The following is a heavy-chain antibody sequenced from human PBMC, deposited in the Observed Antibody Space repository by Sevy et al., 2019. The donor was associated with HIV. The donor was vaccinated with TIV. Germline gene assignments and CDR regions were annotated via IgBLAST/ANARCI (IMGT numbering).Heavy chain of an antibody. V-gene: IGHV3-23*01. CDR3: AEDHIGNYRRFDC. D-gene: IGHD1-26*01. J-gene: IGHJ4*02. CDR2: ISGIGAST. Sequence: GGSLRLSCAASGFIFSNYAMTWVRQAPGKGLEWVSGISGIGASTYYADSVKGRFTISRDNSKNTLYLQMNSLRAEDTAVYCWAEDHIGNYRRFDCWGQGTLVTVSS. CDR1: GFIFSNYA.